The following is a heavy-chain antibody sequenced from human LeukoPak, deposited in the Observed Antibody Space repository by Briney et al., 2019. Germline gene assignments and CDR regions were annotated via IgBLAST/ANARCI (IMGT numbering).Heavy chain of an antibody. Sequence: WASVKVSCKASGYTFTSYYMHWVRQAPGQGLEWMGIINPSGGSTNYAQKFQGRVTITADKSTSTAYMELSSLRSEDTAVYYCAGKDSSGWYRPGYYYYYMDVWGKGTTVTVSS. J-gene: IGHJ6*03. D-gene: IGHD6-19*01. CDR3: AGKDSSGWYRPGYYYYYMDV. CDR2: INPSGGST. CDR1: GYTFTSYY. V-gene: IGHV1-46*01.